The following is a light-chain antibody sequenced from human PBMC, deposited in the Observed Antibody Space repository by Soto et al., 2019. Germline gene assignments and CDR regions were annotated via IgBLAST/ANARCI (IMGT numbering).Light chain of an antibody. V-gene: IGKV3-20*01. Sequence: EIVLTQSPGTLSLSPGERATLSCRASQSVSSNYLAWYQQTPGQAPRLLIYGASSRATGIPDRFSGSGSGTDFTLTISRLEPEDFAVYYCQPYGNSPRSFGQGTKVENK. J-gene: IGKJ1*01. CDR3: QPYGNSPRS. CDR1: QSVSSNY. CDR2: GAS.